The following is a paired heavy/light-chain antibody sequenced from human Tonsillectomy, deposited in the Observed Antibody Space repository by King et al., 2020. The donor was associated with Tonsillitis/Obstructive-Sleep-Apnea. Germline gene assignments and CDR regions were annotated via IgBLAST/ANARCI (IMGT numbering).Heavy chain of an antibody. CDR2: ISYDGSNK. V-gene: IGHV3-30*04. Sequence: QVQLVESGGGVVQPGRSLRLSCAASGFTFSSYAMHWVRQAPGKGLEWVAVISYDGSNKYYADSVKGRFTISRDNSKNTLYLQMNSLRAEDTAVYYCARDHSAVAGPGRVDYWGQGTLVTVSS. D-gene: IGHD6-19*01. J-gene: IGHJ4*02. CDR1: GFTFSSYA. CDR3: ARDHSAVAGPGRVDY.
Light chain of an antibody. CDR2: DVS. CDR1: SSDVGGYNY. V-gene: IGLV2-14*01. Sequence: QSALTQPASVSGSPGQSITISCTGTSSDVGGYNYVSWYQQHPGKAPKLMIYDVSNRPSGVSNRFSGSKSGNTASLTISGLQAEDEADYYCSSYTSSINLWVFGGGTKLTVL. CDR3: SSYTSSINLWV. J-gene: IGLJ3*02.